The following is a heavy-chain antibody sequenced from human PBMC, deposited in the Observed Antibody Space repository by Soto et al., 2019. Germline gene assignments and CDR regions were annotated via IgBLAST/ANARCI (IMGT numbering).Heavy chain of an antibody. CDR1: GFTFRDYY. CDR2: IDSSTKYT. J-gene: IGHJ6*02. V-gene: IGHV3-11*05. Sequence: ESGGGLVRPGGSLRISCEASGFTFRDYYMTWFRQAPGKGLEWLSYIDSSTKYTNYADAVKVRFTISRDHAKNSLYLQMNSLRADDTAVYYCAREYYYTMDVWGQGTMVTVSS. CDR3: AREYYYTMDV.